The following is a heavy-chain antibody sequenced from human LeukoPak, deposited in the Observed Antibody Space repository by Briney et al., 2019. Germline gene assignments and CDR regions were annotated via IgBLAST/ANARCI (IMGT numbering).Heavy chain of an antibody. D-gene: IGHD5-18*01. CDR3: AKDRLGYSYAQPFDY. J-gene: IGHJ4*02. Sequence: GGSLRLSCAASAFTFSRYWTTWVRQAPGKGLEWVANINEDGSEKYYLDSVRGRFTISRDNAKNSLYLQMNSLRAEDTAVYYCAKDRLGYSYAQPFDYWGQGTLVTVSS. CDR1: AFTFSRYW. V-gene: IGHV3-7*01. CDR2: INEDGSEK.